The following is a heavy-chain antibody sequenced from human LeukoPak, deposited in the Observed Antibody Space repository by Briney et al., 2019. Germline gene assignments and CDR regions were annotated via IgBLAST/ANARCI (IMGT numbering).Heavy chain of an antibody. D-gene: IGHD3-10*01. CDR3: AKFLYGSGSYYNWFDP. CDR2: INHRGSP. CDR1: GGSFSGYY. Sequence: SETLSLTCVVYGGSFSGYYWSWIRQSPGKGLEWIGEINHRGSPNYNPSLKRRVTISLDTSKNQSSLKLSSVTAADTAVYYCAKFLYGSGSYYNWFDPWGQGTLVTVSS. J-gene: IGHJ5*02. V-gene: IGHV4-34*01.